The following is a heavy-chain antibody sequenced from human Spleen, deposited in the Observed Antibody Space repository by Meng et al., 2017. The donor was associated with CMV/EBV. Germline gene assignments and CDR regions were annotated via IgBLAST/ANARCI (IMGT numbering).Heavy chain of an antibody. V-gene: IGHV3-38-3*01. Sequence: GGSLRLSCAASGSTVSSNEMSWVRQAPGKGLEWVSSISGGSTYYSDSRKGRFAISRDNPKNTLHLQMNSLRAEDTAVYYCARGHYYDGLDVWGQGTAVTVSS. CDR1: GSTVSSNE. CDR3: ARGHYYDGLDV. J-gene: IGHJ6*02. D-gene: IGHD3-16*01. CDR2: ISGGST.